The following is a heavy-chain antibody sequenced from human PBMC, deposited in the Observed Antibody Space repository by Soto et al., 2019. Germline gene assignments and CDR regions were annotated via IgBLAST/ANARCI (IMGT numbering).Heavy chain of an antibody. V-gene: IGHV6-1*01. CDR2: TYYRSKWFN. J-gene: IGHJ4*02. D-gene: IGHD4-4*01. CDR1: GDSVSGNNAG. CDR3: TRDYSSDYFDF. Sequence: SDTLSLTCAISGDSVSGNNAGWNWIRQSPSRGLEWLGRTYYRSKWFNDYAVSVKSRLIINPDTSKNQFSLQLNSVTPEDTAVYYCTRDYSSDYFDFWGQGALVTVSS.